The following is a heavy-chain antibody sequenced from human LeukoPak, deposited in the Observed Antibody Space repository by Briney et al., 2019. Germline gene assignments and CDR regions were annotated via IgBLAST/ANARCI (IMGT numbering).Heavy chain of an antibody. Sequence: SVTVSCKASGFTFTSSAMQWVRQARGQRLEWIGWIFVGSGNTNYAQKFQERVTITRDMSTSTAYMELSSLRSEDTAVYYCAAAGYYYDSSGYPNDAFDIWGQGTMVTVSS. V-gene: IGHV1-58*02. CDR1: GFTFTSSA. CDR3: AAAGYYYDSSGYPNDAFDI. CDR2: IFVGSGNT. D-gene: IGHD3-22*01. J-gene: IGHJ3*02.